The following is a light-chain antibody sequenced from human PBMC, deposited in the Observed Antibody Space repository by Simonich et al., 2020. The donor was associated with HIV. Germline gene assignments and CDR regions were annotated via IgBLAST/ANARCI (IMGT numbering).Light chain of an antibody. J-gene: IGKJ3*01. CDR2: GAS. CDR1: PSVSSSY. CDR3: QQYGSSPHIT. V-gene: IGKV3-20*01. Sequence: EIVMTQSPATLSVSPGERATLSCRTSPSVSSSYLAWYQKKPGQAPRRLIYGASSRAPGIPDRFRGRGSGTDFTLTISRLEPEDFAVYYCQQYGSSPHITFGPGTKVDSK.